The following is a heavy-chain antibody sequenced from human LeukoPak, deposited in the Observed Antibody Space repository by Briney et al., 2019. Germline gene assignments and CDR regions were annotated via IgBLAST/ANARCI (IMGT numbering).Heavy chain of an antibody. CDR2: INYSGST. J-gene: IGHJ4*02. Sequence: SETLSLTCTVSGGSISSSTYYWGWIRQPPGKGLEWIGSINYSGSTYYNPSLKSRVTISVDTSKNQFSLKLSSVTAADTAVYYWASPSSSSSTYDYWGQGALVTVSS. V-gene: IGHV4-39*01. CDR3: ASPSSSSSTYDY. D-gene: IGHD6-6*01. CDR1: GGSISSSTYY.